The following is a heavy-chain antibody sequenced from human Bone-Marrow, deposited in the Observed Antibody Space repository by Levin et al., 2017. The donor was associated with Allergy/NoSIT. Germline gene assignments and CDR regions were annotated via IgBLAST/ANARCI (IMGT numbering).Heavy chain of an antibody. J-gene: IGHJ4*02. CDR1: SFTFGNNA. Sequence: GGSLRLSCEASSFTFGNNAVSWVRQAPGEGLEWVASISGSGGRTYYADSVKGHMTISRDNSKNTIYLEMNSLRAEDTAVYYCARGGCSRSSCQPFNNWGQGTLVTVSS. CDR3: ARGGCSRSSCQPFNN. D-gene: IGHD6-19*01. CDR2: ISGSGGRT. V-gene: IGHV3-23*01.